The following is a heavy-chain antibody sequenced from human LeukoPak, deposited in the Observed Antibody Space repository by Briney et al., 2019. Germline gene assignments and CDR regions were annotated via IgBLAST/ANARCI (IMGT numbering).Heavy chain of an antibody. CDR3: ARGGVFATVGFIGY. Sequence: GGSLRLSCAASGFTFSSYAMHWVRQAPGKGLEYVSAISSNGGSTYYANSVKGRFTISRDNSKNTLYLQMGSLRAEDMAVYYCARGGVFATVGFIGYWGQGTLVTVSS. J-gene: IGHJ4*02. CDR1: GFTFSSYA. V-gene: IGHV3-64*01. D-gene: IGHD2-8*01. CDR2: ISSNGGST.